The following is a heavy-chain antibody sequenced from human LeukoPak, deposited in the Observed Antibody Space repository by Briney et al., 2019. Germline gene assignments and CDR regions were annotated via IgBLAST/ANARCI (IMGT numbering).Heavy chain of an antibody. CDR1: GYAFTGYY. J-gene: IGHJ4*02. CDR2: INPNSGGT. CDR3: ARGVSGSYGTIFDY. V-gene: IGHV1-2*02. D-gene: IGHD1-26*01. Sequence: GASVKVSCKASGYAFTGYYMHWVRQAPGQGLEWMGWINPNSGGTNYAQKFQGRVTMTRDTSISTAYMELSRLRSDDTAVYYCARGVSGSYGTIFDYWGQGTLVTVSS.